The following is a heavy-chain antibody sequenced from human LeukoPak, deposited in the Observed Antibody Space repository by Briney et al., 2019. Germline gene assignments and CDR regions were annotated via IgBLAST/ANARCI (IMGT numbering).Heavy chain of an antibody. D-gene: IGHD3-10*01. CDR3: ARERGGVWFGELSPFDY. V-gene: IGHV4-30-4*01. CDR1: GGSISSGDYY. Sequence: SQTLSLTCTVSGGSISSGDYYWSWIRQPPGKGLEWIGYIYYSGSTYYNPSLKSRVTISVDTSKNQFPLKLSSVTAADTAVYYCARERGGVWFGELSPFDYWGQGTLVTVSS. CDR2: IYYSGST. J-gene: IGHJ4*02.